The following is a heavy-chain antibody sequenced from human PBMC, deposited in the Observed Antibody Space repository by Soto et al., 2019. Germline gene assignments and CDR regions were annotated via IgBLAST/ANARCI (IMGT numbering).Heavy chain of an antibody. CDR3: AREAHNRFQLWCHFDY. J-gene: IGHJ4*02. CDR1: GFTFSSYA. CDR2: ISYDGSNK. D-gene: IGHD5-18*01. V-gene: IGHV3-30-3*01. Sequence: QVQLVESGGGVVQPGRSLRLSCAASGFTFSSYAMHWVRQAPGKGLEWVAVISYDGSNKYYADSVKGRFTISRDNSKNTLYLQMNSLRAEDTAVYYCAREAHNRFQLWCHFDYWGQGTLVTVSS.